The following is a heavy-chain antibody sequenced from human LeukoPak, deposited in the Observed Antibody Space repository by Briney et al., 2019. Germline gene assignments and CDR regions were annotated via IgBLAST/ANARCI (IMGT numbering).Heavy chain of an antibody. CDR3: ARHHTRLTLTALVDS. D-gene: IGHD2-21*02. V-gene: IGHV4-39*01. Sequence: SETLSLTCTVSGGSLSSAYHWAWIRQPPGQGLEWIGRIDYSGSTYYHPSLKSRVTISADTSKSQFSLMLTSVTAADTAIYYCARHHTRLTLTALVDSWGQGTLVTVSS. J-gene: IGHJ4*02. CDR1: GGSLSSAYH. CDR2: IDYSGST.